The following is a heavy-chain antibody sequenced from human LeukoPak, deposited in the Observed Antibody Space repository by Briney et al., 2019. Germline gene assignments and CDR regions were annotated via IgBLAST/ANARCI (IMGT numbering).Heavy chain of an antibody. J-gene: IGHJ4*02. V-gene: IGHV4-4*07. CDR3: TRSYDSNGYSVGFDF. CDR2: IYTSGTT. Sequence: SETLSLTCTVSGGSMSSYYWSWIRQPAGKGLGWIGRIYTSGTTNYNPSLNSRVTMSVDTSKNQFSLKLSSVTAADTAVYYCTRSYDSNGYSVGFDFWGQGTLVTVSS. D-gene: IGHD3-22*01. CDR1: GGSMSSYY.